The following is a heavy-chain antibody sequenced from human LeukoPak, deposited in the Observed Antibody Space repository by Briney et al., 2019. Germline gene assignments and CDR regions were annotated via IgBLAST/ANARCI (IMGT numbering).Heavy chain of an antibody. Sequence: NSSETLSLTCAVYGGSFSGYYWSWSREPPRKGLEWIGEINHSGSTNYNPSLKSRVTISVDTSKNQFSLKLSSVTAADTAVYYCARDSGYSSGWYGDFDLWGRGTLVTVSS. J-gene: IGHJ2*01. CDR3: ARDSGYSSGWYGDFDL. CDR1: GGSFSGYY. D-gene: IGHD6-19*01. V-gene: IGHV4-34*01. CDR2: INHSGST.